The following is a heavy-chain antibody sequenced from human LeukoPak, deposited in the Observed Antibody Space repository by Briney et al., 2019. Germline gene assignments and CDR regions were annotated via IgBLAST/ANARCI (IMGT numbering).Heavy chain of an antibody. V-gene: IGHV3-30*18. D-gene: IGHD2-21*02. CDR1: AFTFSSYG. CDR3: AKDISGGDCPDY. J-gene: IGHJ4*02. Sequence: GGSLRLSCAASAFTFSSYGMHWVRQAPGKGLEWVAVISYDGSDKYYADSVKGRFTISRDNSKNTLYLQMNSLRADDTAVYYCAKDISGGDCPDYWGQGTLVTVSS. CDR2: ISYDGSDK.